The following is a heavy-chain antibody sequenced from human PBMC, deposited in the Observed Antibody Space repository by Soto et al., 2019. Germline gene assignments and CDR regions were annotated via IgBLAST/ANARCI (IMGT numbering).Heavy chain of an antibody. Sequence: GESLKISFKGSGYSFTSYWISWVRQMPGKGLEWMGRIDPSDSYTNYSPSFQGHVTISADKSISTAYLQWSSLKASDTAMYYCAMCIAARPLGYYYGMDVWGQGTTVTVS. CDR2: IDPSDSYT. CDR1: GYSFTSYW. J-gene: IGHJ6*02. CDR3: AMCIAARPLGYYYGMDV. D-gene: IGHD6-6*01. V-gene: IGHV5-10-1*01.